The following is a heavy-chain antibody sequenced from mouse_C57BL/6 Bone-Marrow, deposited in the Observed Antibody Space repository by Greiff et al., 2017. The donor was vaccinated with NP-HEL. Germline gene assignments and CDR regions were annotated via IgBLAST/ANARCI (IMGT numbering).Heavy chain of an antibody. J-gene: IGHJ1*03. CDR1: GFTFSDFY. CDR2: SRNKANDYTT. V-gene: IGHV7-1*01. Sequence: EVKVVESGGGLVQSGRSLRLSCATSGFTFSDFYMEWVRQAPGKGLEWIAASRNKANDYTTEYSASVKGRFIVSRDTSQSILDLQMNALRAEDTAIYYCARDAVYSNYDWDFGGWGTGATVTV. D-gene: IGHD2-5*01. CDR3: ARDAVYSNYDWDFGG.